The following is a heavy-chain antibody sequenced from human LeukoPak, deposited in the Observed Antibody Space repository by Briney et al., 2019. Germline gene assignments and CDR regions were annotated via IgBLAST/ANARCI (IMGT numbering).Heavy chain of an antibody. CDR3: ARAIGSGDQNYYYYYMDV. Sequence: SETLSLTCSVSGGSINSDFWTWIRQPAGKGLEWIGRIHSSETTIYSPSLKSRVTISVDTSKNQFSLKLSSVTAADTAVYYCARAIGSGDQNYYYYYMDVWGKGTTVTISS. CDR2: IHSSETT. CDR1: GGSINSDF. D-gene: IGHD3-10*01. V-gene: IGHV4-4*07. J-gene: IGHJ6*03.